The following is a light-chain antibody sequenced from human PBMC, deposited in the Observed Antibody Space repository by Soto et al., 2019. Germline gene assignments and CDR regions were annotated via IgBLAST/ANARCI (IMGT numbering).Light chain of an antibody. V-gene: IGLV2-8*01. CDR3: SSYAGSDFLV. J-gene: IGLJ2*01. CDR2: EVF. CDR1: SSDIGRFNY. Sequence: QSALTQPPSASGSPGQSVTISCTGTSSDIGRFNYVSWYQQHPGKTPKLLLYEVFHRPPGIPDRFSGSKSGHTASLTVSGLRADDEATYYCSSYAGSDFLVFGGGTQLTVL.